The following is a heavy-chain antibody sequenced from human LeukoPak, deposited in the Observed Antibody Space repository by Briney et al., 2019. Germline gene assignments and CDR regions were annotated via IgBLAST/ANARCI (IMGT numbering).Heavy chain of an antibody. CDR1: GFTVSSDY. D-gene: IGHD3-10*01. CDR2: IYSGGST. Sequence: SGGSLRLSCAATGFTVSSDYMSWVRQAPGKGLGWVSVIYSGGSTYYADSVKGRFTISRDNSKNTLYLQMNSLRAEDTAVYYCARRGNYYGSGSYYTYWGQGTLVTVSS. V-gene: IGHV3-66*04. J-gene: IGHJ4*02. CDR3: ARRGNYYGSGSYYTY.